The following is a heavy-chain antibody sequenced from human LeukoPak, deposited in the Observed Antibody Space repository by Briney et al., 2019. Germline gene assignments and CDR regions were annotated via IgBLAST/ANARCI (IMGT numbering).Heavy chain of an antibody. J-gene: IGHJ6*01. CDR3: ARGPIQLWIHNAMDV. V-gene: IGHV3-49*04. CDR2: IRSKAYRGTT. Sequence: GGSLRLSCTGSVSWVRQAPGKGLEWVGFIRSKAYRGTTEYAASGKGRFTISRDDSASIAYLQMNSLRTEDTAVYYCARGPIQLWIHNAMDVWGQGTTVTVSS. D-gene: IGHD5-18*01.